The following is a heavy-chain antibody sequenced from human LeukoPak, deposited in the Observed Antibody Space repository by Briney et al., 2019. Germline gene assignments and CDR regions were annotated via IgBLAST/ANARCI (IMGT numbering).Heavy chain of an antibody. J-gene: IGHJ3*02. V-gene: IGHV4-59*08. CDR1: GGSISSYY. CDR2: IYYSGST. CDR3: ARPGDYYDSSGYPAFDI. Sequence: SETLSLTCTVSGGSISSYYWSWIRQPPGKGLEWIGYIYYSGSTNYNPSLKSRVTISVDTSKHQFSLKLSSVTAADTAVYYCARPGDYYDSSGYPAFDIWGQGTMVTVSS. D-gene: IGHD3-22*01.